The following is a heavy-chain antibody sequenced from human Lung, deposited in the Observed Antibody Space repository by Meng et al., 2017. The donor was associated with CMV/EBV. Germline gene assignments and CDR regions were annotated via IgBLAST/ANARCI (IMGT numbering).Heavy chain of an antibody. CDR3: ARAKQDAWELLAY. CDR2: IDDSGST. V-gene: IGHV4-4*02. D-gene: IGHD1-26*01. Sequence: HVQVQESGPGLVKPSGTLYLTCGVSGVSISSNIRWTWVRQPPGKGLEWIGDIDDSGSTNYNPSLNSRISISLDKSKNHFSLKVNSVTAADTAVYYCARAKQDAWELLAYWGQGALVTVSS. CDR1: GVSISSNIR. J-gene: IGHJ4*02.